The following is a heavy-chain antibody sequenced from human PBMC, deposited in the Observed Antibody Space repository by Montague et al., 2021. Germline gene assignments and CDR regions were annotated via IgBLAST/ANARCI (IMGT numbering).Heavy chain of an antibody. CDR1: GDSVRCGIYH. D-gene: IGHD3-22*01. J-gene: IGHJ5*02. Sequence: SETLSLTSSVSGDSVRCGIYHWGWTRQSPGKGLEWIGYICDGGSATYKTSLGSRVTMSLDTSSNQFSLNLRSATAADTAVYYCAAYYYGGGGRGSWGQGILVTVSS. CDR3: AAYYYGGGGRGS. V-gene: IGHV4-61*01. CDR2: ICDGGSA.